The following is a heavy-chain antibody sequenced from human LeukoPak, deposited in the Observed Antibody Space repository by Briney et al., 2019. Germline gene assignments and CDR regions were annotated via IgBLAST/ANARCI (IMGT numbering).Heavy chain of an antibody. V-gene: IGHV4-34*01. J-gene: IGHJ6*02. CDR2: ISHSGST. CDR3: ARGHPLSATNSNYGMDV. CDR1: GGSFSGYY. D-gene: IGHD1-1*01. Sequence: SETLSLTCAVYGGSFSGYYWSWIRQPPGKGLEWIGEISHSGSTNYNPSLKSRVTISVDTSKNQFSLKLSSVTAADTAVYYCARGHPLSATNSNYGMDVWGQGTTVTVSS.